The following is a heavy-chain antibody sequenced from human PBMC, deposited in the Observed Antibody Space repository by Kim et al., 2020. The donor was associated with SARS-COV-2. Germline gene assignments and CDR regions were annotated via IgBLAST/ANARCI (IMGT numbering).Heavy chain of an antibody. V-gene: IGHV3-15*01. D-gene: IGHD6-19*01. J-gene: IGHJ4*02. CDR3: TTEGYSSGWYEVSFDY. Sequence: APVKGRFTISRDDSKNTLYLQMNSRKTEATAVYYCTTEGYSSGWYEVSFDYWGQGTLVTVSS.